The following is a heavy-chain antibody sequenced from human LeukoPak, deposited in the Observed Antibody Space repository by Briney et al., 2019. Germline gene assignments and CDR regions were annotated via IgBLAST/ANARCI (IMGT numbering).Heavy chain of an antibody. J-gene: IGHJ4*02. CDR3: ARLGIITAAGSNDY. Sequence: GGSLRLSCAASEFTFSDYYMSWIRQAPGKGLEWVSYISYSGDTTYYADSVKGRFTVSRDNAKNSLYLQMNSLRAEDTAVYYCARLGIITAAGSNDYWGQGTLVTVSS. CDR2: ISYSGDTT. V-gene: IGHV3-11*01. D-gene: IGHD6-13*01. CDR1: EFTFSDYY.